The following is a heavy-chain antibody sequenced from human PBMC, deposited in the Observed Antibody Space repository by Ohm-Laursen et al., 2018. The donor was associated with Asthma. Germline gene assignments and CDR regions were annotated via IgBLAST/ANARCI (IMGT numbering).Heavy chain of an antibody. D-gene: IGHD5-24*01. CDR1: GFTFDDYA. CDR2: ISWNSGSI. V-gene: IGHV3-9*01. J-gene: IGHJ4*02. CDR3: AKAWGDGYNFGFDY. Sequence: SSLRLSCSASGFTFDDYAMHWVRQAPGKGLEWVSGISWNSGSIGYADSVKGRFTISRDNAKNSLYLQMNSLRAEDTALYYCAKAWGDGYNFGFDYWGQGTLVTVSS.